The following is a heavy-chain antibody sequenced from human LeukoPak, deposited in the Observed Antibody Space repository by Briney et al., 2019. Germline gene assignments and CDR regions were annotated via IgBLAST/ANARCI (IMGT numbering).Heavy chain of an antibody. D-gene: IGHD5-18*01. Sequence: SETLSLTCAVYGGSFSGYYWSWIRQPPGKGLEWIGEINHSGSTNYNPSLKSRVTISVDTSEYQFSLKLSSVTAADTAVYYCARGGYSYGYGKGWFDPWGQGTLVTVSS. CDR1: GGSFSGYY. CDR2: INHSGST. CDR3: ARGGYSYGYGKGWFDP. V-gene: IGHV4-34*01. J-gene: IGHJ5*02.